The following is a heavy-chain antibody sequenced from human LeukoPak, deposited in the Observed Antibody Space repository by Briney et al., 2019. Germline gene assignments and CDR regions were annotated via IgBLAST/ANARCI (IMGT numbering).Heavy chain of an antibody. Sequence: ASVKVSCKASGGTFSSYAISWVRQAPGQGLEWMGGIIPIFGTANYAQKFQGRVTITADESTSTAYMELSSLRSEDTAVYYCARGPSTTLGLSSSTRTPRYYFDYWGQGTLVTVSS. V-gene: IGHV1-69*13. CDR1: GGTFSSYA. J-gene: IGHJ4*02. CDR3: ARGPSTTLGLSSSTRTPRYYFDY. D-gene: IGHD6-6*01. CDR2: IIPIFGTA.